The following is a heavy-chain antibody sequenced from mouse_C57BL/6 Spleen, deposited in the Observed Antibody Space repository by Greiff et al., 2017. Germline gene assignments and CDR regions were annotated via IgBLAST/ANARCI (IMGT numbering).Heavy chain of an antibody. V-gene: IGHV1-72*01. J-gene: IGHJ1*03. Sequence: QVQLQQPGAELVKPGASVKLSCKASGYTFTSYWMHWVKQRPGRGLEWIGRIDPNSGGTKYNEKFKSKATLTVDKPSSTAYMQLSSLTSEDSAVYYCARSAFITTVGGYFDVWGTGTTVTVSS. CDR3: ARSAFITTVGGYFDV. D-gene: IGHD1-1*01. CDR2: IDPNSGGT. CDR1: GYTFTSYW.